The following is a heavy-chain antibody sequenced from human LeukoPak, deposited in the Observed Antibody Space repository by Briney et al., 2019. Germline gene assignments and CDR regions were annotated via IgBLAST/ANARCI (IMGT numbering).Heavy chain of an antibody. Sequence: SETLSLTCAVYGGSFSGYYWSWIRQPPAKGLEWIGEINHSGSTNYNPSLKSRVTISVDTSKNQFSLKLSSVTAADTAVYYCARRTQGWLLLSNFDYWGQGTLVTVSS. CDR2: INHSGST. CDR3: ARRTQGWLLLSNFDY. V-gene: IGHV4-34*01. J-gene: IGHJ4*02. D-gene: IGHD3-22*01. CDR1: GGSFSGYY.